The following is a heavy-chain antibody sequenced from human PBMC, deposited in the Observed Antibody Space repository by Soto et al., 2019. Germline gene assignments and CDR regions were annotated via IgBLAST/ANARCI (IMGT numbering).Heavy chain of an antibody. CDR2: IKEDGRGK. V-gene: IGHV3-7*03. D-gene: IGHD3-16*01. Sequence: EVQLVESGGGLVQPGGSLRLSCTASGFTFSSYWMSWVRQAPGKGLGWVANIKEDGRGKYYVDSVKGRFSISRDNARNSLYLQMNRLRVEDRAVYYCVRVGRLGGYWGQGALVTVSS. CDR3: VRVGRLGGY. CDR1: GFTFSSYW. J-gene: IGHJ4*02.